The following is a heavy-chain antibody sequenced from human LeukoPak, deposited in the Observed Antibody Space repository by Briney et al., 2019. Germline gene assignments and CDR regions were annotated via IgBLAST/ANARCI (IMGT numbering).Heavy chain of an antibody. CDR3: ARVSPIQQLFFWFDP. Sequence: ASVKVSCKASGYIFSDYYMHWVRQAPGQGLEWLGWFNPNSGGTNYAQHFQGRATLTWDTSINTAYMELSSLTSDDTAVYYCARVSPIQQLFFWFDPWGQGTLVTVSS. CDR2: FNPNSGGT. V-gene: IGHV1-2*02. D-gene: IGHD5-18*01. CDR1: GYIFSDYY. J-gene: IGHJ5*02.